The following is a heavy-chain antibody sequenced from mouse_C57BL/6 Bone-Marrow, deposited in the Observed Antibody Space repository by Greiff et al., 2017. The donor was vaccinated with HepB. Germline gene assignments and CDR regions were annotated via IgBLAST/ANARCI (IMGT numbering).Heavy chain of an antibody. D-gene: IGHD1-1*01. CDR2: ISSGGSYT. CDR3: ARGYSITTVVEGYFDV. J-gene: IGHJ1*03. Sequence: EVQVVESGGDLVKPGGSLKLSCAASGFTFSSYGMSWVRQTPDKRLEWVATISSGGSYTYYPDSVKGRFTISRDNAKNTLYLQMSSLKSEDTAMYYCARGYSITTVVEGYFDVWGTGTTVTVSS. CDR1: GFTFSSYG. V-gene: IGHV5-6*01.